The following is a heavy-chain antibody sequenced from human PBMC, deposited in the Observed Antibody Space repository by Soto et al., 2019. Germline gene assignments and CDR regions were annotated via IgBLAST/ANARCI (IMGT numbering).Heavy chain of an antibody. CDR3: ARGRSDFWSGYWFDP. CDR2: IYYSGST. D-gene: IGHD3-3*01. CDR1: GGSISSYY. V-gene: IGHV4-59*08. Sequence: PSETLSLTCTVSGGSISSYYWSWIRQPPGKGLEWIGYIYYSGSTNYNPSLKGRVTISVDTSKNQFSLKLSSVTAADTAVYYCARGRSDFWSGYWFDPWGQGTLVTVSS. J-gene: IGHJ5*02.